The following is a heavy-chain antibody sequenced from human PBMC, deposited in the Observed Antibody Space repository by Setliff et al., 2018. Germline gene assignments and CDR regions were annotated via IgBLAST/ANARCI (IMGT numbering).Heavy chain of an antibody. D-gene: IGHD6-13*01. CDR3: ATPGQQLVRLDRFDP. V-gene: IGHV1-69*05. Sequence: GASVKVSCKASGGTFSSYAISWVRQAPGQGLEWMGGIIPIFGTANYAQKFQGRVTITTDESTSTAYMELSSLRSEDTAVYYCATPGQQLVRLDRFDPWGQGTLVTVSS. CDR2: IIPIFGTA. CDR1: GGTFSSYA. J-gene: IGHJ5*02.